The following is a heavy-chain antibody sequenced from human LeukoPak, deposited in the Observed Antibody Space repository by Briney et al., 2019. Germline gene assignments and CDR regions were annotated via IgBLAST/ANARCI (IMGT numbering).Heavy chain of an antibody. CDR1: EYTFASYD. CDR2: IIPIFGTA. J-gene: IGHJ5*02. V-gene: IGHV1-69*13. D-gene: IGHD3-10*01. Sequence: GASVKVSCKASEYTFASYDINWVRQAPGQGLEWMGGIIPIFGTANYAQKFQGRVTITADESTSTAYMELSSLRSEDTAVYYCAIDMVRGVIIDNWFDPWGQGTLVTVSS. CDR3: AIDMVRGVIIDNWFDP.